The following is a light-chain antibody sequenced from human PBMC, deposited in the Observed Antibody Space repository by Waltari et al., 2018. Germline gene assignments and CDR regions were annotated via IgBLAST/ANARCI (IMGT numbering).Light chain of an antibody. V-gene: IGLV2-14*01. Sequence: QSALTQPASVSGSPGQSITISCTGPSSAVGGYNYVSWYQQHPGKAPKLMIYEVSNRPSGVSNRFSGSKSGNTASLTISGLQAEDEADYYCSSYTSSSGYVFGTGTRVTVL. CDR2: EVS. J-gene: IGLJ1*01. CDR3: SSYTSSSGYV. CDR1: SSAVGGYNY.